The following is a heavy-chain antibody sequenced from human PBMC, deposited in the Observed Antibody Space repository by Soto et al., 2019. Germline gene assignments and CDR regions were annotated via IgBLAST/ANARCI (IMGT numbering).Heavy chain of an antibody. CDR2: ISSNGGNT. Sequence: EVQLVESGGGLVQPGGSLRLSCAASGFTFSSYAMHWVRQAPGKGLEYVLAISSNGGNTYYANSVKGRFTISRDNSKNTLYLQMGSLRAEDMAVYYCAGQIAALDLWGRGTLVTVSS. D-gene: IGHD6-13*01. V-gene: IGHV3-64*01. CDR1: GFTFSSYA. J-gene: IGHJ2*01. CDR3: AGQIAALDL.